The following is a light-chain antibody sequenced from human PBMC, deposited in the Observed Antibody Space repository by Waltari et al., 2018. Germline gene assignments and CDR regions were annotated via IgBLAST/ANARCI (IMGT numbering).Light chain of an antibody. CDR1: SSDVGGYDY. J-gene: IGLJ3*02. CDR3: ASYTSSKTWV. Sequence: QSALTQPASVSGSPGQSITISCTGTSSDVGGYDYVSWYQQHPGKAPKLMIFDVTKRPSGVSGRFAGSKSGNTASLTMSGLHTEDEADYYCASYTSSKTWVFGGGTKLTVL. V-gene: IGLV2-14*01. CDR2: DVT.